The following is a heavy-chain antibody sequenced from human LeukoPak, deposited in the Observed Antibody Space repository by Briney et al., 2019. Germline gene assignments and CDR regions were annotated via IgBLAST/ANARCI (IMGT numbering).Heavy chain of an antibody. J-gene: IGHJ6*02. D-gene: IGHD6-13*01. CDR1: GYTFTSYD. CDR2: MNPNSGNT. V-gene: IGHV1-8*01. Sequence: EASVKVSCTAPGYTFTSYDINWVRQATGQGLGWMGWMNPNSGNTGYAQKFQGRVTMTRNTSISTAYMELSSLRSEDTAVYYCARGGYSSSWYGPRGMDVWGQGTTVTVSS. CDR3: ARGGYSSSWYGPRGMDV.